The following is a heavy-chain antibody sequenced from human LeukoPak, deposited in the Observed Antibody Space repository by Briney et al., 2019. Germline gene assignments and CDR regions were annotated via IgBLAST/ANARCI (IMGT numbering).Heavy chain of an antibody. D-gene: IGHD5-18*01. CDR1: GFTFSSYA. CDR2: ISYDGSNK. CDR3: AREEGDTAMVE. V-gene: IGHV3-30*09. Sequence: PGGSLRLSCAASGFTFSSYAMHWVRQAPGKGLEWVAVISYDGSNKYYADSVKGRFAISRDNSKNTLYLQMNSLRAEDTAVYYCAREEGDTAMVEWGQGTLVTVSS. J-gene: IGHJ4*02.